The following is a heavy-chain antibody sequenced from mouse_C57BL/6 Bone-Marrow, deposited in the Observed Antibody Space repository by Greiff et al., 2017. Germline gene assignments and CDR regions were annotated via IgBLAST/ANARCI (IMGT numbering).Heavy chain of an antibody. Sequence: VQLQQSGPGLVQPSQSLSITCPVSGFSLTSYGVHWVRQPPGKGLEWLGVIWGGGSTDYNAAFISRLSISKDNSKSQVFFKMNRLQADDTAIYDCAKTGKGFAYWGQGTLVTVSA. V-gene: IGHV2-4*01. J-gene: IGHJ3*01. CDR3: AKTGKGFAY. D-gene: IGHD4-1*01. CDR2: IWGGGST. CDR1: GFSLTSYG.